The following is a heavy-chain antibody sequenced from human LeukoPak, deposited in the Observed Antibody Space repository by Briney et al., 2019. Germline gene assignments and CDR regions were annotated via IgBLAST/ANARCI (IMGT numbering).Heavy chain of an antibody. CDR2: ISAYNGNT. Sequence: GASVKVSCKASGYTFTSYGISWVRQAPGQGLEWMGWISAYNGNTNYAQKLQGRVTMTTDTSTSTAYMELRSLRSDDTAVYYCAREGGLITMVRGVRVYFDYWGQGTLVTVSS. V-gene: IGHV1-18*01. D-gene: IGHD3-10*01. J-gene: IGHJ4*02. CDR3: AREGGLITMVRGVRVYFDY. CDR1: GYTFTSYG.